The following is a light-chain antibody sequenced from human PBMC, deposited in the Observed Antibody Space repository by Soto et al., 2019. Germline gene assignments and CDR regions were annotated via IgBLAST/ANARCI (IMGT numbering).Light chain of an antibody. CDR3: QHYNNWPRT. CDR1: QSVSSN. V-gene: IGKV3-15*01. J-gene: IGKJ1*01. CDR2: GAS. Sequence: EIVMTQSPATLSVSPGERATLSCRASQSVSSNLAWYQQNPGQAPRLLIYGASTRATGIPARFSGSRSGTEFTLTISRLQSEDFAVYYCQHYNNWPRTFGQGAKVEIK.